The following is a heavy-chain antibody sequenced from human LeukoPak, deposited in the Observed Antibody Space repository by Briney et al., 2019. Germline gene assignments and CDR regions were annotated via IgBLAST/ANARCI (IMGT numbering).Heavy chain of an antibody. D-gene: IGHD4-11*01. Sequence: SQTLSLTCTVSGGSISSGDYYWSWIRQPPGRGLEWIGYIYYSGSTYYNPSLKSRVTISVDTSKNQFSLKLSSVTAADTAVYYCACRQETTVTTLNWFDPWGQGTLVTVSS. CDR2: IYYSGST. V-gene: IGHV4-30-4*08. CDR1: GGSISSGDYY. J-gene: IGHJ5*02. CDR3: ACRQETTVTTLNWFDP.